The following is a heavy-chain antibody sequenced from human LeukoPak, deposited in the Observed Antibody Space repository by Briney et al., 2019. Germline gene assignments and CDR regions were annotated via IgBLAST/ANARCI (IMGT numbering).Heavy chain of an antibody. J-gene: IGHJ5*02. CDR3: ARVPMARMYDP. CDR1: GYTFSGHY. CDR2: INPNSGGT. D-gene: IGHD2-8*01. V-gene: IGHV1-2*02. Sequence: ASAKVSCKASGYTFSGHYIHWVRQAPGQGLEWMGWINPNSGGTKYEQKFQGRVTMTSDTSISTAYMEVSSLRSDDTAVYYCARVPMARMYDPWGQGTLVTVSS.